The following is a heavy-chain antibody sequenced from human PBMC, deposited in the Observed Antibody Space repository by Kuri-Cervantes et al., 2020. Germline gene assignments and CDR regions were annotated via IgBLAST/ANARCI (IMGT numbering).Heavy chain of an antibody. CDR3: ARDGDGPFDY. V-gene: IGHV4-38-2*02. CDR1: GYSISSGYY. D-gene: IGHD5-24*01. CDR2: IYHSGST. Sequence: GSLRLSCTVSGYSISSGYYWGWIRQPPGKGLEWIGSIYHSGSTYYNPSLKSRVTISVDTSKNQFSLKLSSVTAADTAVYYCARDGDGPFDYWGQGTLVTVSS. J-gene: IGHJ4*02.